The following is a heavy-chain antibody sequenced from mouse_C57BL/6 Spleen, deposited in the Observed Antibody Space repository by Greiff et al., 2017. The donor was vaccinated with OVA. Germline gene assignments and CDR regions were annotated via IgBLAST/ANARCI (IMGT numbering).Heavy chain of an antibody. V-gene: IGHV5-4*01. D-gene: IGHD1-3*01. CDR3: ARDRDNYYFDD. Sequence: DVKLVESGGGLVKPGGSLKLSCAASGFTFSSYAMSWVRQTPEKRLEWVATISDGGSYTYYPDNVKGRFTISRDNAKNNLYLQMSHLKSEDTAMYYCARDRDNYYFDDWGQGTTLTVSS. CDR1: GFTFSSYA. J-gene: IGHJ2*01. CDR2: ISDGGSYT.